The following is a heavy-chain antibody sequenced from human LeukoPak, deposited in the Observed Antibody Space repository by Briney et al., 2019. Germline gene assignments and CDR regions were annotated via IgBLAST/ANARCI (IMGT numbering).Heavy chain of an antibody. CDR1: GGSFSGDY. J-gene: IGHJ4*02. CDR2: INHSGST. CDR3: ARGKWYDY. V-gene: IGHV4-34*01. Sequence: SETLSLTCAVYGGSFSGDYWSWIRQPPGKGLEWIGEINHSGSTNYNPSLKSRVTISVDTSKNQFSLKLSSVTAADTAVYYCARGKWYDYWGQGTLVTVSS. D-gene: IGHD2-15*01.